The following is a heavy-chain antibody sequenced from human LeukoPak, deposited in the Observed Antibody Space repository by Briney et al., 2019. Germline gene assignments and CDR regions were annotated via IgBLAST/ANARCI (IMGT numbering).Heavy chain of an antibody. J-gene: IGHJ4*02. CDR3: TRDQTPYY. CDR1: GFTFGDYA. CDR2: IGSKIYGGTP. V-gene: IGHV3-49*04. Sequence: GGSLRLSCTASGFTFGDYAMTWVRQAPGKGLEWVGFIGSKIYGGTPEYAASVKGRFTISRDDSKGVAYLQMNSLKTEDTAVYYCTRDQTPYYWGQGTLVTVSS.